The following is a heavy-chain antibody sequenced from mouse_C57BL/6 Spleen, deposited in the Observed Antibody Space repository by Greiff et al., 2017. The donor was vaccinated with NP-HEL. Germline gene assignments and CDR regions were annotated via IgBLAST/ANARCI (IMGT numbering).Heavy chain of an antibody. CDR1: GYTFTSYW. CDR2: IDPSDSYT. CDR3: ARQYYDGSSPAWFAY. Sequence: QVQLQQPGAELVMPGASVKLSCKASGYTFTSYWMHWVKQRPGQGLEWIGEIDPSDSYTNYNQKFKGKSTLTVDKSSSTAYMQLSSLTSEDSAVYYCARQYYDGSSPAWFAYWGQGTLVTVSA. D-gene: IGHD1-1*01. V-gene: IGHV1-69*01. J-gene: IGHJ3*01.